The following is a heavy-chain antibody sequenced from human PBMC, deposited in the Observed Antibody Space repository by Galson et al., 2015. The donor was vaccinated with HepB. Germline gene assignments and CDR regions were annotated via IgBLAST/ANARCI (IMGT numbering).Heavy chain of an antibody. D-gene: IGHD5-12*01. J-gene: IGHJ4*02. CDR2: ISFDGSNK. Sequence: SLRLSCAASGFTFSTYAIHWVRQAPGKGLEWVAAISFDGSNKYHTDSVKGRFTISRDNSKNTLYLQMNSLRTEDTAVYYCARDSPHVDIHFDFWGQGTLVIVSS. CDR3: ARDSPHVDIHFDF. CDR1: GFTFSTYA. V-gene: IGHV3-30*04.